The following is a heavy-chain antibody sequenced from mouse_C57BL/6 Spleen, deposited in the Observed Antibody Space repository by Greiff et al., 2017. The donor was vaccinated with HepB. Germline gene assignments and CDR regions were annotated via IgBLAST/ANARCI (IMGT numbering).Heavy chain of an antibody. J-gene: IGHJ4*01. CDR3: AREVSTMVTRYAMDY. CDR2: IYPGSGST. CDR1: GYTFTSYW. D-gene: IGHD2-1*01. V-gene: IGHV1-55*01. Sequence: QVQLQQPGAELVKPGASVKMSCKASGYTFTSYWITWVKPRPGQGLEWIGDIYPGSGSTNYNEKFTSKATLTVDTSSSTAYMQLSSLTSEDSAVYYCAREVSTMVTRYAMDYWGQGTSVTVSS.